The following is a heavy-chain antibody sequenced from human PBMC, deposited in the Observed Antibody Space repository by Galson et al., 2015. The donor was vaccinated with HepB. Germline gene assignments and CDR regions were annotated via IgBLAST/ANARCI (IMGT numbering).Heavy chain of an antibody. CDR2: VSANTGNT. J-gene: IGHJ5*02. Sequence: SVKVSCKASGYTFTNYGFSWVRQAPGQGLEWMGWVSANTGNTEYAQKFQGRVTMTTDTSTSTAYMELRSLRSDDTAMYYCARDRYYGSSGFYYGDNWFDPWGQGSLVTVSS. CDR1: GYTFTNYG. V-gene: IGHV1-18*04. CDR3: ARDRYYGSSGFYYGDNWFDP. D-gene: IGHD3-22*01.